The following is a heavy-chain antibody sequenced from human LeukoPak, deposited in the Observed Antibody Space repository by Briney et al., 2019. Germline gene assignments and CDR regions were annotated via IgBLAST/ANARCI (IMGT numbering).Heavy chain of an antibody. CDR2: ISGNGDST. Sequence: GGSLRLSCAASGFTFSSYGMNWVRQAPGKGLEWVSGISGNGDSTYYADSVKGRFTISRDNAKNSLYLQMNSLRAEDTAVYYCARNNEWELLREPHFDYWGQGTLVTVSS. D-gene: IGHD1-26*01. J-gene: IGHJ4*02. V-gene: IGHV3-23*01. CDR3: ARNNEWELLREPHFDY. CDR1: GFTFSSYG.